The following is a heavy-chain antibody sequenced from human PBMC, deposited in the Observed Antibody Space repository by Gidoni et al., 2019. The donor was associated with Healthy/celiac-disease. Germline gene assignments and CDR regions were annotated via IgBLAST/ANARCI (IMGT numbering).Heavy chain of an antibody. CDR1: GFTLLSYS. CDR3: ARDRASHDILTGYYPPPGAFDI. D-gene: IGHD3-9*01. J-gene: IGHJ3*02. Sequence: QVQLVESGGGVVQPGRCLRLSCAASGFTLLSYSLHGVRQAPGKGLEWVAVISYDGSNKDYAASVNGRFTISRDNSKNTLYLQMNSLRAEDTAVYYCARDRASHDILTGYYPPPGAFDIWGQGTMVTVSS. CDR2: ISYDGSNK. V-gene: IGHV3-30-3*01.